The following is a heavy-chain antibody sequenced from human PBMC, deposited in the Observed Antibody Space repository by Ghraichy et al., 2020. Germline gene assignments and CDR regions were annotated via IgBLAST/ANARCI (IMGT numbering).Heavy chain of an antibody. CDR2: ISHDGNSK. V-gene: IGHV3-30*04. D-gene: IGHD3-22*01. Sequence: GGSRRLSCAASGFNFNTNIIHWVRQAPGKGLEWVTAISHDGNSKYYADSVKDRFTISRDNSENTVYLQMNSLIAEDTAVYYCAREKDSSGRCGFFDPWGQGTLVTVSS. J-gene: IGHJ5*02. CDR1: GFNFNTNI. CDR3: AREKDSSGRCGFFDP.